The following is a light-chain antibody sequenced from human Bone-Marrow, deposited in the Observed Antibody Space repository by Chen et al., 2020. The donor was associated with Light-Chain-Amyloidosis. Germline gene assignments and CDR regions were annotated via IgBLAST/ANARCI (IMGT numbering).Light chain of an antibody. CDR2: RDT. V-gene: IGLV3-25*03. CDR3: QSAASSGTYVVI. CDR1: DLPTNY. Sequence: SYELTQPPSVSVSSGQTARITCPGDDLPTNYAYWYQQKPGQAPDLGIHRDTERPSGISERFSGSSSGTTAALISSGVQAEDEADYHCQSAASSGTYVVIFGGGTKLTVL. J-gene: IGLJ2*01.